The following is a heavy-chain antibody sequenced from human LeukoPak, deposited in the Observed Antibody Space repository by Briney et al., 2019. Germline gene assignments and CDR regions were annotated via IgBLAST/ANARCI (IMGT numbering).Heavy chain of an antibody. CDR3: ARVSPYSSSWYGYYFDY. D-gene: IGHD6-13*01. CDR1: GGSFSGYY. J-gene: IGHJ4*02. V-gene: IGHV4-34*01. CDR2: INHSGST. Sequence: PSETLSLTCAVYGGSFSGYYWSWIRQPPGKGLEWIGEINHSGSTNYNPSLKSRVTISVDTSKNQFSLKLSSVTAADTAVYYCARVSPYSSSWYGYYFDYWGQGTLVTVSS.